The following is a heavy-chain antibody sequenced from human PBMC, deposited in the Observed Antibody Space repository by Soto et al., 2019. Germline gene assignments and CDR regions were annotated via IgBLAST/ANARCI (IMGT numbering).Heavy chain of an antibody. V-gene: IGHV5-51*01. Sequence: GESLKISCKGSGYSFTSYWIGWVRQMPGKGLEWMGIIYPGDSDTRYSPSFQGQVTISADKSISTAYLQWSSLKASDTAMYYCAASYYGSGSYYNGPYFDYWGQGTLVTVSS. J-gene: IGHJ4*02. CDR1: GYSFTSYW. CDR2: IYPGDSDT. CDR3: AASYYGSGSYYNGPYFDY. D-gene: IGHD3-10*01.